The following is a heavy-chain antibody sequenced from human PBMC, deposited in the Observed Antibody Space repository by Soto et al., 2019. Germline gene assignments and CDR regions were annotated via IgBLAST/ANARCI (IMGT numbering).Heavy chain of an antibody. CDR1: GGSVSSGSYY. CDR2: IYYSGST. CDR3: ARVDYGDYGYY. V-gene: IGHV4-61*01. D-gene: IGHD4-17*01. J-gene: IGHJ4*02. Sequence: QVQLQESSPGLVKPSETLSLTCTVSGGSVSSGSYYWSWIRQPPGKGLEWIGYIYYSGSTNYNPSLKSRVTISVDTSKNQFSLKLSSVTAADTAVYYCARVDYGDYGYYWGQGTLVTVSS.